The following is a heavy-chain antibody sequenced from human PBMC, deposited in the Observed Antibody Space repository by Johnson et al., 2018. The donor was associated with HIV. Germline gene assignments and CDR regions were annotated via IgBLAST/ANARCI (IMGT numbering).Heavy chain of an antibody. CDR2: IYSGGNT. CDR3: AKGKSGSYWIGGDAFDI. Sequence: VQLVESGGGLVQPGGSLRLSCAASGFTVSSNYMNWVRQAPGQGLEWVSVIYSGGNTSYAASVKGRFTISRDNSKNTQYLQMNSLRVEDTAVYYCAKGKSGSYWIGGDAFDIWGQGTMVTVSS. J-gene: IGHJ3*02. D-gene: IGHD1-26*01. CDR1: GFTVSSNY. V-gene: IGHV3-66*01.